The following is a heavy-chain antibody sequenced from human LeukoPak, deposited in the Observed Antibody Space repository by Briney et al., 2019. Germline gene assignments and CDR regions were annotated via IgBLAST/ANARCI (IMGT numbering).Heavy chain of an antibody. CDR3: AKDITMIVVAVDS. Sequence: GGSLRLSCAASGFTFCSYGMHWVRQAPGKGLEWVAFIRYDGSNKYYADSVKGRFTISRDNSKNTLYLQMNSLRAEDTAVYYCAKDITMIVVAVDSWGQGTLVTVSS. CDR1: GFTFCSYG. CDR2: IRYDGSNK. V-gene: IGHV3-30*02. J-gene: IGHJ5*01. D-gene: IGHD3-22*01.